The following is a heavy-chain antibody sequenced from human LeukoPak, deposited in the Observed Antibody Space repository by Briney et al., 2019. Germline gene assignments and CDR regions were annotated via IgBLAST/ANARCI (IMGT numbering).Heavy chain of an antibody. J-gene: IGHJ4*02. CDR2: IKSKTDGGTT. CDR1: EFTINDAW. D-gene: IGHD6-6*01. V-gene: IGHV3-15*01. CDR3: SSWGSTPGVSSDDY. Sequence: PGGSLRLSCAASEFTINDAWMSWVRQAPGKGLEWVGSIKSKTDGGTTEYAAPVKGRFTISRDDSKNTLYLQMNSLKTEDTAMYYCSSWGSTPGVSSDDYWGQGTLVTVSS.